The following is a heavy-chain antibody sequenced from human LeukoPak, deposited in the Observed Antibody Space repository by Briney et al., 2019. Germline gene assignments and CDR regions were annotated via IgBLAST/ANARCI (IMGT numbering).Heavy chain of an antibody. CDR3: ARDVSYFIPLPLDY. D-gene: IGHD1-26*01. CDR2: ISWNSGSI. V-gene: IGHV3-9*01. CDR1: GFTFDDYA. J-gene: IGHJ4*02. Sequence: GGSLRLSCAASGFTFDDYAMHWVRQAPGKGLEWVSGISWNSGSIGYADSVKGRFTISRDNAKNSLYLQMNSLRAEDTAVYYCARDVSYFIPLPLDYWGQGTLVTVSS.